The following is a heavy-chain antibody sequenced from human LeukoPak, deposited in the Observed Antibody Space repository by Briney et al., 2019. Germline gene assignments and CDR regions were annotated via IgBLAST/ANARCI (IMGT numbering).Heavy chain of an antibody. V-gene: IGHV3-7*01. CDR2: IREDGSQR. Sequence: GGSLRLSCAASGFTFSSSWMTWVRQVPGKGLEWVASIREDGSQRSSVDSVKGRFTISRDNAKTSLYLQMDSLRAEDTAVYWCARSDSSGWYGFVDYWGQGTLVTVSS. CDR1: GFTFSSSW. CDR3: ARSDSSGWYGFVDY. J-gene: IGHJ4*02. D-gene: IGHD6-19*01.